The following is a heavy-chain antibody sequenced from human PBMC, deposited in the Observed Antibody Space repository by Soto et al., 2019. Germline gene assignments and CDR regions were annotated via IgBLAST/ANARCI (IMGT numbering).Heavy chain of an antibody. CDR3: ARPWRYCSGGSCYRSFFDY. CDR2: INHSGST. D-gene: IGHD2-15*01. Sequence: SETLSLTCAVYGGSFSGYYWSWIRQPPGKGLEWIGEINHSGSTNYNPSLKSRVTISVDTSKNQFSLKLSSVTAADTAVYYCARPWRYCSGGSCYRSFFDYWGQGTLVTVSS. V-gene: IGHV4-34*01. CDR1: GGSFSGYY. J-gene: IGHJ4*02.